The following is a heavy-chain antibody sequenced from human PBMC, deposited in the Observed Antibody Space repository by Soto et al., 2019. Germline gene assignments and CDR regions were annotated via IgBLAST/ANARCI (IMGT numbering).Heavy chain of an antibody. J-gene: IGHJ6*02. CDR2: ISAYNGNT. V-gene: IGHV1-18*01. CDR3: ARDLPHRRIVVVVAATRRKYYYYYGMDV. Sequence: QVQLVQSGAEVKKPGASVKVSCKASGYTFTSYGISWVRQAPGQGLEWMGWISAYNGNTNYAQKLQGRVTMTTDTSTSTAYMELRSLRSDDTAVYYCARDLPHRRIVVVVAATRRKYYYYYGMDVWGQGTTVTVSS. CDR1: GYTFTSYG. D-gene: IGHD2-15*01.